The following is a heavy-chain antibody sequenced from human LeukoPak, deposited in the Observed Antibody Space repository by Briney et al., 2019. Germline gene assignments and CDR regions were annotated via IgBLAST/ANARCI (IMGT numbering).Heavy chain of an antibody. D-gene: IGHD6-6*01. Sequence: SVKVSCKASGGTFSSYAISWVRQAPGQGLEWMGRFIPILGIANYAQKFQGRVTITADKSTSTAYMELSSLRSEDTAVYYCARDGSSAMDVWGQGTTVTVSS. CDR3: ARDGSSAMDV. CDR2: FIPILGIA. CDR1: GGTFSSYA. V-gene: IGHV1-69*04. J-gene: IGHJ6*02.